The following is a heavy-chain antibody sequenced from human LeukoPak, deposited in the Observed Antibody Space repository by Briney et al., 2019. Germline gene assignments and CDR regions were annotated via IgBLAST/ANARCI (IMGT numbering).Heavy chain of an antibody. Sequence: GWSLTLSCAAYRFTFSSYVMHWIRQAPSKGLAWVAIIWYDGDYKFHSASVKGRFTISRANSTNSLYLQMNTLRAEDMAVYYRATARATYLYDTSGYSALDYWGQGTLVTVSS. D-gene: IGHD3-22*01. CDR3: ATARATYLYDTSGYSALDY. J-gene: IGHJ4*02. CDR1: RFTFSSYV. CDR2: IWYDGDYK. V-gene: IGHV3-33*01.